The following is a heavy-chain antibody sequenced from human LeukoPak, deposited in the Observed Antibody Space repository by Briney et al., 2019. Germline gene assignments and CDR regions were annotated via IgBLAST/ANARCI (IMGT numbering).Heavy chain of an antibody. CDR1: GFTFSDHY. CDR3: ARDRRPSTWLGVGP. V-gene: IGHV3-11*04. D-gene: IGHD6-13*01. J-gene: IGHJ5*02. Sequence: GGSLRLSCVASGFTFSDHYMSWLRQAPGKGLEWLSYISNDGSTIYYADSVRGRFTISRDNAKNSLHLQMNSLRADDTAVYYCARDRRPSTWLGVGPWGQGTLVTVSS. CDR2: ISNDGSTI.